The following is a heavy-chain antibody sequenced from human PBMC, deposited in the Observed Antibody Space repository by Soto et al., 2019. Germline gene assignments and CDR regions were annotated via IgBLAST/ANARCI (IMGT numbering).Heavy chain of an antibody. Sequence: QVQLVQSGAEVKKPGASVKVSCKASGYTFTNYYMHWVRQAPGQGLEWMGIISPSGGATYAQEFQDRVNLTRDPSTRTAYMELSGLTSKDAAVYFCARDGSSDWLTGLDPWGQGTLVTVSS. J-gene: IGHJ5*02. D-gene: IGHD3-9*01. V-gene: IGHV1-46*01. CDR1: GYTFTNYY. CDR3: ARDGSSDWLTGLDP. CDR2: ISPSGGA.